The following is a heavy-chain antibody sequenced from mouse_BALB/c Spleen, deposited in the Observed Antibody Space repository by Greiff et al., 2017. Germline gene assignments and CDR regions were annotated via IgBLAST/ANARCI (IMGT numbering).Heavy chain of an antibody. CDR2: ISSGGSYT. CDR1: GFTFSSYT. Sequence: EVQLQESGGGLVKPGGSLKLSCAASGFTFSSYTMSWVRQTPEKRLEWVATISSGGSYTYYPDSVKGRFTISRDNAKNTLYLQMSSLKSEGTAMYYCTRDDYRYAMDYWGQGTSVTVSS. D-gene: IGHD5-5*01. CDR3: TRDDYRYAMDY. V-gene: IGHV5-6-4*01. J-gene: IGHJ4*01.